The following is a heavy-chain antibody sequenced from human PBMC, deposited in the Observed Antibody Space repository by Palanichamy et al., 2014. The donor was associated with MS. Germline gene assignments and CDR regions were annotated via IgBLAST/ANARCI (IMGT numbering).Heavy chain of an antibody. Sequence: EVQLVEVWGRAWSSLGGPVRVSCAASGFTFGSYTMNWVRQAPGKGLEWVSSISSGGGYKYYTDSVRGRFTISRDNAKNSLYLQMSSLRADDTAVYYCVRGALNGDGYGMDVWGQGTTVTVSS. CDR2: ISSGGGYK. J-gene: IGHJ6*02. CDR3: VRGALNGDGYGMDV. CDR1: GFTFGSYT. D-gene: IGHD4-17*01. V-gene: IGHV3-21*01.